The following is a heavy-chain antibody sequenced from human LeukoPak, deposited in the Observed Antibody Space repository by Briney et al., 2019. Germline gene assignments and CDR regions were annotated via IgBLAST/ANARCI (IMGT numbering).Heavy chain of an antibody. D-gene: IGHD2-2*01. Sequence: SETLSLTCAVYGGSFSGYYWSWIRQPPGKGLEWIGEINHSGSTNYNPSPKSRVTISVDTSKNQFSLKLSPVTAADTAVYYCARGGEVVPAAMLQTVDYWGQGTLVTVSS. CDR1: GGSFSGYY. J-gene: IGHJ4*02. V-gene: IGHV4-34*01. CDR2: INHSGST. CDR3: ARGGEVVPAAMLQTVDY.